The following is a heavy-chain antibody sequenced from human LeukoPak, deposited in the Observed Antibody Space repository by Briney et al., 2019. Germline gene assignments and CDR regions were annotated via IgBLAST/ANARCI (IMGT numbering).Heavy chain of an antibody. D-gene: IGHD3-10*01. Sequence: GGSLRLSCEASGFTFSSYSMHWVRQAPGKGLDWVAFIRYDGSNKYYIDSVKGRFSISRDNSKNTLYLQMDSLRPEDTAVYYCARDHVLLWFGELLPQYYGMDVWGQGTTVTVSS. CDR2: IRYDGSNK. J-gene: IGHJ6*02. CDR3: ARDHVLLWFGELLPQYYGMDV. CDR1: GFTFSSYS. V-gene: IGHV3-30*02.